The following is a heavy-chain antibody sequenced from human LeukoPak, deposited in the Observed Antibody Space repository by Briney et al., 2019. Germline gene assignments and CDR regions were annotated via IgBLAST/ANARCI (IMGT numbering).Heavy chain of an antibody. Sequence: SETLSLTCTVSGGSISSYYWSWIRQPPGKGLEWIGYIYYSGSTNYNPSLKSRVTISVDTSKNQFSLKLSSVTAADKAVYYCARDHPIRFYSSSWHGSDYYYGMDVWGQGTTVTVSS. CDR3: ARDHPIRFYSSSWHGSDYYYGMDV. V-gene: IGHV4-59*01. D-gene: IGHD6-13*01. CDR1: GGSISSYY. J-gene: IGHJ6*02. CDR2: IYYSGST.